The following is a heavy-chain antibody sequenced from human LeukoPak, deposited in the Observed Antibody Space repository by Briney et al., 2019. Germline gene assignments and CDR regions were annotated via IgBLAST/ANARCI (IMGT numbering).Heavy chain of an antibody. D-gene: IGHD3-22*01. CDR1: GYSFTSYW. CDR2: IHPGKSDT. Sequence: GESLKISCKGSGYSFTSYWIGWVRQMPGKGLEWMGVIHPGKSDTRYRPSFQGQVTILVDKSISTAFLQWSSLQASDSAMYYCARHLNYYDSSGYYYAGSWGQGTLVTVSS. CDR3: ARHLNYYDSSGYYYAGS. V-gene: IGHV5-51*01. J-gene: IGHJ5*02.